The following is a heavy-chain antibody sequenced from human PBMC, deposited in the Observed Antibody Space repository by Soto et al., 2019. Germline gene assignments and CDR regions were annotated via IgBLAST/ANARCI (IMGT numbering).Heavy chain of an antibody. CDR1: GFTFSSYD. J-gene: IGHJ6*02. D-gene: IGHD5-18*01. CDR3: ARKGDTAMAYGIDV. V-gene: IGHV3-13*01. CDR2: IGTAGDT. Sequence: SGGSLRLSCAASGFTFSSYDMHWVRQATGKGLEWVSAIGTAGDTYYPGSVKGRFTISRENAKNSLYLQMNSLRAEDTAVYYCARKGDTAMAYGIDVWGQGTTVTVSS.